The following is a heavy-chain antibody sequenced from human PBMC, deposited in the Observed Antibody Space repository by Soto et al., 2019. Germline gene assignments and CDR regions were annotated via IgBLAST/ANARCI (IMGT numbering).Heavy chain of an antibody. CDR3: ARLEDKYFFDY. CDR2: IYYSGST. D-gene: IGHD3-9*01. CDR1: GGSISSYY. J-gene: IGHJ4*02. V-gene: IGHV4-59*08. Sequence: SETLSLTCTVSGGSISSYYWSWIRQPPGKGLEWIGYIYYSGSTNYNPSLKSRVTISVDTSKNQFSLKLSSVTAADTAVYYCARLEDKYFFDYWGQGTLVTVSS.